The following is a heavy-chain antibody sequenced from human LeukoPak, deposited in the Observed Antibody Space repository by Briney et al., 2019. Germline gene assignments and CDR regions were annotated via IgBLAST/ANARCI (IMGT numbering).Heavy chain of an antibody. CDR3: ARGSRLRFLEWPPGYYGMDV. CDR1: GASFSGYY. D-gene: IGHD3-3*01. CDR2: INHSGST. V-gene: IGHV4-34*01. Sequence: SETLSLTCAVYGASFSGYYWSWIRQPPGKGLEWIGEINHSGSTNYNPSLKSRVTISVDTSKNQFSLKLSSVTAADTAVYYCARGSRLRFLEWPPGYYGMDVWGQGTTVTVSS. J-gene: IGHJ6*02.